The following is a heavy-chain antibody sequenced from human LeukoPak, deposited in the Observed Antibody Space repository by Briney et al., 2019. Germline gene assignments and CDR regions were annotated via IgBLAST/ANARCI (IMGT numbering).Heavy chain of an antibody. Sequence: PGRSLRLSCAASGFTFSDYGMHWVRQAPGKGLEWLAVIWFDGSNKFCADSVKGRFTISRDNSQNTLYLQMNGLRAEDTAVYYCARDRLGYCSGGSCYSAYDGFDIWGQGTMVTVSS. V-gene: IGHV3-33*01. D-gene: IGHD2-15*01. J-gene: IGHJ3*02. CDR3: ARDRLGYCSGGSCYSAYDGFDI. CDR2: IWFDGSNK. CDR1: GFTFSDYG.